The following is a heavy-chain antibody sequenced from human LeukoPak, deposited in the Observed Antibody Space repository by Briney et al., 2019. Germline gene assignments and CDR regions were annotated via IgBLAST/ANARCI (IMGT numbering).Heavy chain of an antibody. V-gene: IGHV4-59*08. D-gene: IGHD3-16*02. Sequence: SETLSLTCTVSGGSISSYYWSWLRQPPGKGLEWIGYIYYSGSTNYNPSLKSRVTISVDTSKNQFSLKLSSVTAADTAVYYCASQRGHYDYVWGSYRYTGFIYWGQGTLVTVSS. CDR2: IYYSGST. CDR3: ASQRGHYDYVWGSYRYTGFIY. J-gene: IGHJ4*02. CDR1: GGSISSYY.